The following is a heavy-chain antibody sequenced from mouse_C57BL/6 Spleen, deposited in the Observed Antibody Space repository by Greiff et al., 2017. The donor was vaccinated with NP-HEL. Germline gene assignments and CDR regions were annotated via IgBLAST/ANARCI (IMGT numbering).Heavy chain of an antibody. Sequence: ESGAELVRPGASVKLSCKASGYTFTDYYINWVKQRPGQGLEWIARIYPGSGNTYYNEKFKGKATLTAEKSSSTAYMQLSSLTSEDSAVYFCARDLGYGSSSYFDVWGTGTTVTVSS. CDR1: GYTFTDYY. CDR3: ARDLGYGSSSYFDV. J-gene: IGHJ1*03. CDR2: IYPGSGNT. V-gene: IGHV1-76*01. D-gene: IGHD1-1*01.